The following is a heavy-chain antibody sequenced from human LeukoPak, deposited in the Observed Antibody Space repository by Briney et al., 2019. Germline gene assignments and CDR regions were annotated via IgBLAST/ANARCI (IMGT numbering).Heavy chain of an antibody. CDR2: ISGSGDNT. CDR3: AKGSYYDSSGSFYFDY. CDR1: GFTFSSYA. D-gene: IGHD3-22*01. V-gene: IGHV3-23*01. J-gene: IGHJ4*02. Sequence: GVSLRLSCAASGFTFSSYAMSRVRQAPGKGLEWVSGISGSGDNTYYADSVKGRFTISRDNSKNTLYVQVNSLGTEDTAAYYCAKGSYYDSSGSFYFDYWGQGTLVTVSS.